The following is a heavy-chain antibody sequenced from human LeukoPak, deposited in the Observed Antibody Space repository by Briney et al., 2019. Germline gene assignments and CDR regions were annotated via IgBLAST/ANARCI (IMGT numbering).Heavy chain of an antibody. D-gene: IGHD5-18*01. CDR1: GFTFKGYW. J-gene: IGHJ4*02. Sequence: PGGSLRLSCAASGFTFKGYWMSWVRQAPGKGLERVANIQQDGSEKKYVDSVKGRFTISRDNAKNSLYLQMDSLRAEDTAVYYCVRLRYTYGKNFDCWGQGTLVTVSS. V-gene: IGHV3-7*01. CDR2: IQQDGSEK. CDR3: VRLRYTYGKNFDC.